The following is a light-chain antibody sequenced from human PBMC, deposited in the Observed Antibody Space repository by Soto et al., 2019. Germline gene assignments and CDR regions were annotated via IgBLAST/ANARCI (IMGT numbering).Light chain of an antibody. V-gene: IGKV1-5*03. CDR2: KAT. J-gene: IGKJ2*01. CDR1: QSIGSW. CDR3: QQYNDFQYT. Sequence: DIQMTQSPSTLSASVGDGVTITCRASQSIGSWLAWYQQKPGKAPKLLIYKATNLQSGVPSRFSGSGSGTAFSLTISSLQPVDSATYFCQQYNDFQYTFGPGTKLEI.